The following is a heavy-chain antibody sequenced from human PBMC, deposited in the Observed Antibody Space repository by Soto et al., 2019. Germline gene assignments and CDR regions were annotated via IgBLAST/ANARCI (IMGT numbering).Heavy chain of an antibody. CDR2: INPNSGGT. D-gene: IGHD3-10*01. J-gene: IGHJ6*02. CDR3: ARVGNNYYGSGSYYNDGYCGMDV. CDR1: GYTFTGYY. Sequence: ASVKVSCKASGYTFTGYYMHWVRQAPGQGLEWMGWINPNSGGTNYAQKFQGWVTMTRDTSISTAYMELSRLRSDDTAVYYCARVGNNYYGSGSYYNDGYCGMDVWGQGTTVTVSS. V-gene: IGHV1-2*04.